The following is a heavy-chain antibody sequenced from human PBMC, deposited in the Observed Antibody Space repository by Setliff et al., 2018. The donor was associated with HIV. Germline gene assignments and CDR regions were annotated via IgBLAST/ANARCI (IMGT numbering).Heavy chain of an antibody. V-gene: IGHV1-2*02. CDR1: GYTFTGSY. Sequence: ASVKVSCKASGYTFTGSYIHWVRLAPGQGLEWMGWINPKSGGTKYAQKFQGRVTMTRGTSVNTAYLELSRLRTDDTAVYYCARTEYFDFWSGPRGFDPWGQGTLVTVS. CDR2: INPKSGGT. J-gene: IGHJ5*02. D-gene: IGHD3-3*01. CDR3: ARTEYFDFWSGPRGFDP.